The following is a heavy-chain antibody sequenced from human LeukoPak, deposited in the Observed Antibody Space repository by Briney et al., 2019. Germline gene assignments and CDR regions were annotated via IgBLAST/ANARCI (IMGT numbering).Heavy chain of an antibody. CDR3: ATGGDSYKVGIY. CDR2: IYYGEAT. CDR1: GESITTRHYY. V-gene: IGHV4-39*07. Sequence: SETLSLTCSVSGESITTRHYYWGWLRQPPGKGLEWIGSIYYGEATSYNPSLMSRGTITIDTSSNHFSLRLTSVTAADTAVYYCATGGDSYKVGIYWGQGTLVTLTS. J-gene: IGHJ4*02. D-gene: IGHD5-24*01.